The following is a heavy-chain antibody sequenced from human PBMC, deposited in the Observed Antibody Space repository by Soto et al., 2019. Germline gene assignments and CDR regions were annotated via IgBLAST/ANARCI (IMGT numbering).Heavy chain of an antibody. D-gene: IGHD2-21*02. Sequence: GGSLRLSCAASGFTFSSYWMHWVRQAPGKGLVWVSRINSDGSSTSYADSMKGRFTISRDNAKNTLYLQMNSLRAEDTAVYYCARDLYCGGDCYPYYYYGMDVWGQGTTVTVSS. V-gene: IGHV3-74*01. CDR2: INSDGSST. CDR1: GFTFSSYW. J-gene: IGHJ6*02. CDR3: ARDLYCGGDCYPYYYYGMDV.